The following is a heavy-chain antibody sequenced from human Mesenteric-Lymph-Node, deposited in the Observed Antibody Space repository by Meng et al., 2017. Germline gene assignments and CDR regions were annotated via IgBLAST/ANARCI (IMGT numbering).Heavy chain of an antibody. CDR3: ARVVLAVAAPYYFDY. D-gene: IGHD6-19*01. J-gene: IGHJ4*02. V-gene: IGHV4-34*01. CDR1: GGSFSGYY. CDR2: INHSGST. Sequence: GSLRLSCAVYGGSFSGYYLSWIRQPPGKGLEWIGEINHSGSTNYNPSLKSRVTISVDTSKNQFSLKLSSVTAADTAVYYCARVVLAVAAPYYFDYWGQGTLVTVSS.